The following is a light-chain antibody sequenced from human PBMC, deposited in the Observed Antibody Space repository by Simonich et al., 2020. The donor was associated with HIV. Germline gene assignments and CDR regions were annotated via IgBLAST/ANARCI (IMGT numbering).Light chain of an antibody. CDR3: MQSIQLPLYT. Sequence: DIVMTQTPLSLSVTPGQPASISCKSSQSLLHSDGKTYLYWYLQKPGQSPQLLIYEGSNRFAGGPDRFSGSGSGTDFTLKISRVEAEDVGVYYCMQSIQLPLYTFGQGTKLEIK. CDR2: EGS. J-gene: IGKJ2*01. V-gene: IGKV2D-29*02. CDR1: QSLLHSDGKTY.